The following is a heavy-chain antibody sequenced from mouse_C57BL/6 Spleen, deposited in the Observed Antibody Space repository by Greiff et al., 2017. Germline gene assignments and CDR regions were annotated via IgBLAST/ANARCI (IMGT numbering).Heavy chain of an antibody. Sequence: EVKLVESGGGLVKPGGSLKLSCAASGFTFSDYGMHWVRQAPEKGLEWVAYISSGSSTIYYADTVKGRFTISRDNAKNTLFLQMPSLGSEDTAMYYCARDYGSLAYWGQGTLVTVSA. V-gene: IGHV5-17*01. D-gene: IGHD1-1*01. J-gene: IGHJ3*01. CDR3: ARDYGSLAY. CDR2: ISSGSSTI. CDR1: GFTFSDYG.